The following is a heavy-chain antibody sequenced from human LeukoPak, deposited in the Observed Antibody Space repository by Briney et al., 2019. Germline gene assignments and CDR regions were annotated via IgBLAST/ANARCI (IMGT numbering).Heavy chain of an antibody. CDR3: TRRIGLSDY. Sequence: GGSLRLSCAASGFTFSSYAMSWVRQAPGKGLEWVSAISGSGGSTYYADSVKGRFTISRDNAKNSLYLQMNSLRDEDTAVYYCTRRIGLSDYWGQGTPVTVSS. CDR2: ISGSGGST. CDR1: GFTFSSYA. J-gene: IGHJ4*02. D-gene: IGHD2-15*01. V-gene: IGHV3-23*01.